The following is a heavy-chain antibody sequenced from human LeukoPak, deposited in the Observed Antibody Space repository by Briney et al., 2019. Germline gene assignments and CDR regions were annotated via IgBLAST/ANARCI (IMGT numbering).Heavy chain of an antibody. CDR1: GGSISNSSYF. CDR3: ARHPRVVTTAYGAFDV. V-gene: IGHV4-39*01. CDR2: TYYSGNT. J-gene: IGHJ3*01. D-gene: IGHD3-3*01. Sequence: PSETLSLTRTVSGGSISNSSYFWGWIRQPPGKGLEWIGSTYYSGNTYYNPSLKTRVTISVDTSKNQFSLRLTSVTAADTAVYYCARHPRVVTTAYGAFDVWGQETMVTVSS.